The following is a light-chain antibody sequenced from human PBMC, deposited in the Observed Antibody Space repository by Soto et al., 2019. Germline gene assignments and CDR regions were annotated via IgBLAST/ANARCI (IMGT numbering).Light chain of an antibody. Sequence: DIQMTQSPSTLSASVGDRVTITCRVSQSISSWLAWYQQKPGKAPKLLIYKASSLESGVPSRFSGSGSGTEFTLTISSLQPDDFATYYCQQYNSYSQTFGQGTKV. CDR1: QSISSW. CDR3: QQYNSYSQT. J-gene: IGKJ1*01. V-gene: IGKV1-5*03. CDR2: KAS.